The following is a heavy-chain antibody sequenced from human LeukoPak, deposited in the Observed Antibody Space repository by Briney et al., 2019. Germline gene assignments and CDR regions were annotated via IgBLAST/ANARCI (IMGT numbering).Heavy chain of an antibody. Sequence: SETLSLTCTVSGASISDTACSWVRQPAGRGLEWIGRVFSSGATLYNPSLNGRVSMSVDASKKQVSLKVTPVTVADTAVYYCARDDKGYYDGRWTAFDIWGQGTVVTVSS. D-gene: IGHD4-23*01. J-gene: IGHJ3*02. V-gene: IGHV4-4*07. CDR1: GASISDTA. CDR3: ARDDKGYYDGRWTAFDI. CDR2: VFSSGAT.